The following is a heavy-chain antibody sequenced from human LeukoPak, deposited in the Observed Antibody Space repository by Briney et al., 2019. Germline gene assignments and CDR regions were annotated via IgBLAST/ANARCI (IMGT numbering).Heavy chain of an antibody. CDR2: ISSSSSYI. CDR1: GFTFSSYS. V-gene: IGHV3-21*01. CDR3: ARSSSGSYWIDY. D-gene: IGHD1-26*01. Sequence: GGSLRLSCAASGFTFSSYSMNWVRQAPGKGLEWVSSISSSSSYIYYADSVKGRFTISGDNAKNSLYLQMNSLRAEDTAVYYCARSSSGSYWIDYWGQGTLVTVSS. J-gene: IGHJ4*02.